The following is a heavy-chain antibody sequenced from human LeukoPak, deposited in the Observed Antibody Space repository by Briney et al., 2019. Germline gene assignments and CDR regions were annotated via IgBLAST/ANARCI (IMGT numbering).Heavy chain of an antibody. V-gene: IGHV3-48*03. CDR1: GFTFSSYE. CDR2: ISSSGSNI. CDR3: ARDTYYYGSGSYYAAPDY. J-gene: IGHJ4*02. D-gene: IGHD3-10*01. Sequence: GGSLRLSCAASGFTFSSYEMNWVRQAPGKGLEWVSYISSSGSNIYYADSVKGRFTSSRDNAKNSLYLQMNSLRAEDTAVYYCARDTYYYGSGSYYAAPDYWGQGSLVTVSS.